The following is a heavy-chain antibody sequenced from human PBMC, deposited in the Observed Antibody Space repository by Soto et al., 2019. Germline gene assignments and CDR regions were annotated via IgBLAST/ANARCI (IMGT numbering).Heavy chain of an antibody. V-gene: IGHV1-69*02. CDR1: GGTFSSYT. CDR2: IIPILGIA. D-gene: IGHD3-9*01. Sequence: SVKVSCKASGGTFSSYTISWVRQAPGQGLEWMGRIIPILGIANYAQKFQGRVTITADKSTSTAYMELNSLRAEDSAVYYCARPSSFFDSYYFAYWGQGTPVTVSS. CDR3: ARPSSFFDSYYFAY. J-gene: IGHJ4*02.